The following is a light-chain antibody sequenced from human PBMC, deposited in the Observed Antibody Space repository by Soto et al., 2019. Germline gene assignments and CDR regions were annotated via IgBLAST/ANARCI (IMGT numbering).Light chain of an antibody. CDR3: QQRSNWPPYT. Sequence: DIQMTQSPSTLSASVGDRVTITCRASQSISSWLAWYQQKPGKAPKLLIYDASSLKSGVPSRFSGSGSGTEFTLTISSLQPDDFAVYYCQQRSNWPPYTFGQGTKLEIK. CDR2: DAS. J-gene: IGKJ2*01. V-gene: IGKV1-5*01. CDR1: QSISSW.